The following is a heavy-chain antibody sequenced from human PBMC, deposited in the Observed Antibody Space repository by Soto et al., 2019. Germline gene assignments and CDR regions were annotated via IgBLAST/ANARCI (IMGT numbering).Heavy chain of an antibody. CDR1: GFTFSSYA. Sequence: EVQLLESGGGLVQPGGSLRLSCAASGFTFSSYAMSWVRQAPGKGLEWVSAISGSGGSTYYADSVKGRFTISRDNSKNTLYLQMNSLRAEDTAVYYCAKDFRDIVLVPAASAFDPWGQGTLVTVSS. CDR3: AKDFRDIVLVPAASAFDP. J-gene: IGHJ5*02. CDR2: ISGSGGST. V-gene: IGHV3-23*01. D-gene: IGHD2-2*01.